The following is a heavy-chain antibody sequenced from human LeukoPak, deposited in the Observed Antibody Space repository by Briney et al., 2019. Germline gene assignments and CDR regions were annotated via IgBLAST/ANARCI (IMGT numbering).Heavy chain of an antibody. CDR2: IYYSGST. Sequence: SETLSLTCTVSGGSTSSYYWSWIRQPPGKGLEWIGSIYYSGSTYYNPSLKSRVTISADTSKNQFSLKLSSVTAADTAVYYCARTYSSGWDPRNDAFDIWGQGTMVTVSS. D-gene: IGHD6-19*01. V-gene: IGHV4-59*12. CDR1: GGSTSSYY. J-gene: IGHJ3*02. CDR3: ARTYSSGWDPRNDAFDI.